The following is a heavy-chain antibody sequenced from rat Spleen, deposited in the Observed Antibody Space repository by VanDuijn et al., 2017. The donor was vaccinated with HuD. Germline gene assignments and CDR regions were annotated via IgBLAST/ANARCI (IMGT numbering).Heavy chain of an antibody. CDR3: ARARYNSGYFDY. V-gene: IGHV3-3*01. CDR1: FYSIKSSYR. D-gene: IGHD4-3*01. Sequence: VQLQESGPGLVKPSQSLSLACSVTFYSIKSSYRWNWIRKSPGNKLEWMGFIDGEGSANYNPSLKSRISIPRDTSKNQFFLQVNSVTAEDTATYYCARARYNSGYFDYWGQGVMVTVSS. CDR2: IDGEGSA. J-gene: IGHJ2*01.